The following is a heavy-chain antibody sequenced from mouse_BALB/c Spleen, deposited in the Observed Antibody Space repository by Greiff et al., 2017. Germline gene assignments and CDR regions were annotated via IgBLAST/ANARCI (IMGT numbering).Heavy chain of an antibody. J-gene: IGHJ4*01. CDR1: GFTFTSYG. CDR3: ARPYALDY. Sequence: EVQLLQSGGDLVKPGGSLKLSCAASGFTFTSYGMSWVRQTPDKRLEWVATISSGGSDTYYTDRVKGRFTISRDNAKNTLYLQMSSLKSEDTAMYYCARPYALDYWGQGTPVTVSA. CDR2: ISSGGSDT. V-gene: IGHV5-6*01.